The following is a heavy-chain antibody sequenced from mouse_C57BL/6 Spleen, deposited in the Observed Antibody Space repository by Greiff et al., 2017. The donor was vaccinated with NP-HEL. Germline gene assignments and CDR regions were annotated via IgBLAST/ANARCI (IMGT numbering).Heavy chain of an antibody. V-gene: IGHV1-76*01. CDR2: IYPGSGNT. CDR1: GYTFTDYY. J-gene: IGHJ1*03. CDR3: ARCGTTVVDWYFDV. Sequence: QVQLKQSGAELVRPGASVKLSCKASGYTFTDYYINWVKQRPGQGLEWIARIYPGSGNTYYNEKFKGKATLTAEKSSSTAYMQLSSLTSEDSAVYFWARCGTTVVDWYFDVGGTGTTVTVSS. D-gene: IGHD1-1*01.